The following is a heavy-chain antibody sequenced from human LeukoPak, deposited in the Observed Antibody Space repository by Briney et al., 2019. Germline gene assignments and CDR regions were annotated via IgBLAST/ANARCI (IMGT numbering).Heavy chain of an antibody. Sequence: SETLSLTXAVSGYFISSGYYWGWIRHPPEKGLEWIGSIYHSGSTYYNPSLKSRVTISMDTSKNQFSLKLSSVTAADTAVYYCARRGPFDYWGQGTLVTVSS. CDR1: GYFISSGYY. J-gene: IGHJ4*02. CDR3: ARRGPFDY. V-gene: IGHV4-38-2*01. CDR2: IYHSGST. D-gene: IGHD1-26*01.